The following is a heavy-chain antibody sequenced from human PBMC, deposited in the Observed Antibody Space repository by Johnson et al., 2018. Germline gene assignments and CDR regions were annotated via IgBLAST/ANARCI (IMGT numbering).Heavy chain of an antibody. CDR2: LSYDGSNK. V-gene: IGHV3-30*03. CDR3: GRGGWIFGVVIRSVYMDV. J-gene: IGHJ6*03. D-gene: IGHD3-3*01. CDR1: GFTFSSYG. Sequence: QVQLVQSGGGVVQPGRSLRLSCAASGFTFSSYGMHWVRQAPGKGLEWVAVLSYDGSNKYYADSVKGRFTISRDNSKNTLYLQMNSLRAEGTAVYYCGRGGWIFGVVIRSVYMDVWGKGTTVTVSS.